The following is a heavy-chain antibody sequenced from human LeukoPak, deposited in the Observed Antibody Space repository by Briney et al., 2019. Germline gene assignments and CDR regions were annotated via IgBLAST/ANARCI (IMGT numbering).Heavy chain of an antibody. Sequence: ASVKVSRKASGYTFTSYYMHWVRQAPGQGLEWMGIINPSGGSTSYAQKFQGRVTMTRDTSTSTVYMELSSLRAEDTAVYYCARDQSGYYYDSSGYYSGPDYWGQGTLVTVSS. CDR3: ARDQSGYYYDSSGYYSGPDY. J-gene: IGHJ4*02. V-gene: IGHV1-46*01. CDR2: INPSGGST. D-gene: IGHD3-22*01. CDR1: GYTFTSYY.